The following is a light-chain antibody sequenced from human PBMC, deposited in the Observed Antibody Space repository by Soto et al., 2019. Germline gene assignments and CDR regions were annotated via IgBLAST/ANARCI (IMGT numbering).Light chain of an antibody. J-gene: IGKJ4*01. V-gene: IGKV3-11*01. CDR3: QYLKNWPLN. CDR1: QSVGSS. CDR2: DAA. Sequence: EVVLTQSPATLSLSPGERATLSCRASQSVGSSLAWYQQKHGQAPRLLIYDAANRATGITDRFSGSGSGTDFTLTIASLEPEEFAVYFCQYLKNWPLNFGGGTEVEI.